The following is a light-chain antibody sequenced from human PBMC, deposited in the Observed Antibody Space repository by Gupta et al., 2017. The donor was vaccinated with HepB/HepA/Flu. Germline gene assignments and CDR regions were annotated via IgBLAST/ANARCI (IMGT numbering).Light chain of an antibody. V-gene: IGKV3-15*01. CDR1: QSVSSN. Sequence: EIVMTQSPYTLSVAPGERTTLSCRASQSVSSNLAWYQQKPGQAPRLLMYGASTSATGVPATFSGSGSGTXFTLTIXSLLSQDFAVNYCQQDSNCPRTFGXGTKVEIK. CDR2: GAS. CDR3: QQDSNCPRT. J-gene: IGKJ1*01.